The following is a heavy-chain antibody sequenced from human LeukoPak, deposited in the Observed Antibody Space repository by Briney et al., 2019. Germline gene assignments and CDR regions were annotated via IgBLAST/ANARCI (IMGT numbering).Heavy chain of an antibody. J-gene: IGHJ4*02. CDR1: GYSISSGYY. Sequence: PSETLSLTCAVSGYSISSGYYWGWIRQPPGKGLEWIGSIYHSGSTYYNPSLKSRVTISVATSRNQFSLKLSSVTAADTAVYYCARWINSSGPLYHFDYWGQGTLVTVSS. D-gene: IGHD3-22*01. CDR2: IYHSGST. CDR3: ARWINSSGPLYHFDY. V-gene: IGHV4-38-2*01.